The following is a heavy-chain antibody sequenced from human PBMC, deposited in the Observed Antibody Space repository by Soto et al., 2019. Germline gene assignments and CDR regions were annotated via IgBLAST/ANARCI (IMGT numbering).Heavy chain of an antibody. V-gene: IGHV4-30-4*01. CDR2: ISYSGST. J-gene: IGHJ4*02. D-gene: IGHD4-17*01. Sequence: SETLSLTCTVSGGSISSGSYYWSWIRQPPGKGLEWIGYISYSGSTYYNPSLKSRVTISVDTSKNQFSLKVNSVTAADTAVYYCARALVPGGEYDFDYWGQGNLVTVSS. CDR1: GGSISSGSYY. CDR3: ARALVPGGEYDFDY.